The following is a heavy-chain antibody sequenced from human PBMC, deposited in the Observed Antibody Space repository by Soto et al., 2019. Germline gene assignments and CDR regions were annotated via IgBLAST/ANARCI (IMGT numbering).Heavy chain of an antibody. V-gene: IGHV1-8*01. J-gene: IGHJ6*02. CDR3: ARYFSYGDMDV. CDR1: GYTFTSYD. CDR2: MNPNSGNT. D-gene: IGHD3-10*01. Sequence: ASVKVSCNASGYTFTSYDINWVRQATGQGLEWMGWMNPNSGNTGYPQKFQARVTMTRNTSISTAYMELSSLRFEDTAVYYCARYFSYGDMDVWGQGTTVTVSS.